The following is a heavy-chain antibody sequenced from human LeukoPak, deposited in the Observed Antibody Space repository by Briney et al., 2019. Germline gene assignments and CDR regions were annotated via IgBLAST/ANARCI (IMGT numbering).Heavy chain of an antibody. D-gene: IGHD5-24*01. Sequence: NPSETLSLTCTVSADSIGSFYWSWLRQPPGKGLEWIGHISYSGDSNYNPSLKSRVTLSVDTSKNQFSLRLTSATAADTAVYYCARQKSQFLLPSADWYFDLWAVAPWSLSPQ. CDR3: ARQKSQFLLPSADWYFDL. CDR1: ADSIGSFY. V-gene: IGHV4-59*08. CDR2: ISYSGDS. J-gene: IGHJ2*01.